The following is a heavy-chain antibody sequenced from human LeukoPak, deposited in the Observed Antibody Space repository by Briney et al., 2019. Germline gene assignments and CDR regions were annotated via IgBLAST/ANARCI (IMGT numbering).Heavy chain of an antibody. J-gene: IGHJ4*02. D-gene: IGHD3-9*01. CDR1: GYTFVTYG. V-gene: IGHV1-18*01. CDR2: ISGYNGNT. CDR3: ARVGTYYDILSGDRHFDY. Sequence: ASVKVSCKASGYTFVTYGISWVRQAPGQGLEWMGLISGYNGNTNYPQKVQVRVTMTTDTSTSTAYMELRSLRSDDPAVYYCARVGTYYDILSGDRHFDYWGQGTLVTVSS.